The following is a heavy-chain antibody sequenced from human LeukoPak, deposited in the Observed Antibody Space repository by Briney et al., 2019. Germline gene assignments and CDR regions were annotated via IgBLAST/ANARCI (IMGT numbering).Heavy chain of an antibody. CDR3: VTSWNRQQRDY. CDR2: ISSSSSYI. Sequence: GGSLRLSCAASGFTFSSYSMNWVRQAPGKGLEWVSSISSSSSYIYYADSVKGRFTIFRDNAKNSLYLQMNSLRAEDTAVYYCVTSWNRQQRDYWGQGILVTVSS. V-gene: IGHV3-21*01. CDR1: GFTFSSYS. D-gene: IGHD1-1*01. J-gene: IGHJ4*02.